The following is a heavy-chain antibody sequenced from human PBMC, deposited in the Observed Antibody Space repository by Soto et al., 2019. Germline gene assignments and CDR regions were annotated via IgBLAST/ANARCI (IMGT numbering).Heavy chain of an antibody. Sequence: GESLKISCQASGYSFTTYWISWVRQMPGKGLECMGRIDPTDSYTDYGPSFEGHVTMSVDRSINTAYLEWSSLKASDSAMYYCARLTLAHDSSAYHIFHYWGQGTLVTVS. J-gene: IGHJ4*02. V-gene: IGHV5-10-1*01. D-gene: IGHD3-22*01. CDR1: GYSFTTYW. CDR3: ARLTLAHDSSAYHIFHY. CDR2: IDPTDSYT.